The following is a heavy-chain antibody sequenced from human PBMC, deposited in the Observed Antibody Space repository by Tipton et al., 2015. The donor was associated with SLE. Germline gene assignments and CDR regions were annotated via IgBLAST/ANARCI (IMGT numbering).Heavy chain of an antibody. D-gene: IGHD6-6*01. CDR2: INHRGST. Sequence: TLSLTCAVYGGSFSGYYWSWIRQPPGKGLEWIGEINHRGSTNYNPSLKSRVTISVDTSKNQFSLRLSSVTAADTAVYYCARGGPSIAARGGWFDPWGQGTLVTVSS. CDR3: ARGGPSIAARGGWFDP. J-gene: IGHJ5*02. CDR1: GGSFSGYY. V-gene: IGHV4-34*01.